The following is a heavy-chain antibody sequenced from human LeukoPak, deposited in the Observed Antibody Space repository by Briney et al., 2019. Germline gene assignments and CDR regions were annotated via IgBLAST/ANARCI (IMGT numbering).Heavy chain of an antibody. V-gene: IGHV4-59*12. CDR2: IYYSGSS. Sequence: SETLSLTCTVSGGSISSYYWSWIRQPPGKGLEWIGYIYYSGSSNYNPSLKSRVTISVDTSKNQFSLKLSSVTAADTAVYYCARPASRCSSTSCYVGYYYYMDVWGKGTTVTVSS. CDR3: ARPASRCSSTSCYVGYYYYMDV. D-gene: IGHD2-2*01. J-gene: IGHJ6*03. CDR1: GGSISSYY.